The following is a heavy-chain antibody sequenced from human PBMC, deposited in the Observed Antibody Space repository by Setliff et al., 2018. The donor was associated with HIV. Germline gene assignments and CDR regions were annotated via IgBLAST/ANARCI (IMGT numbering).Heavy chain of an antibody. CDR2: VYNSGIT. V-gene: IGHV4-39*07. Sequence: NPSETLSLTCAVSGGSVSSPSYYWGWIRQPPGKGLEWIGSVYNSGITFKNPSLKSRVSISVDRSGNQFSLRLTSVTAADTAVYYCATCRHRPSDWFDPWGQGTVVTVSS. J-gene: IGHJ5*02. CDR3: ATCRHRPSDWFDP. CDR1: GGSVSSPSYY.